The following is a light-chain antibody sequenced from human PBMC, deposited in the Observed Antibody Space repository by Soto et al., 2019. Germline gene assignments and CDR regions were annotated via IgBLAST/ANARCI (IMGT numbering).Light chain of an antibody. CDR1: QSVTKNN. CDR3: QQRSNWPSLT. CDR2: DAS. J-gene: IGKJ5*01. V-gene: IGKV3-11*01. Sequence: EMVLTQSTGTLSLSPGGRATLSCRASQSVTKNNLNWYQHKPGQAPRLLISDASNRATGIPARFSGSGSETDFTLTISSLEPEDSAVYYCQQRSNWPSLTFGGGTRLENK.